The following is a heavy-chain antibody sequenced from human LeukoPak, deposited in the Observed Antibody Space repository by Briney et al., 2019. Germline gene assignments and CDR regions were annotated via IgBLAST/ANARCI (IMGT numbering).Heavy chain of an antibody. D-gene: IGHD3-9*01. CDR3: ARSEVLRYFDWLSPTFDY. J-gene: IGHJ4*02. CDR1: GYTFTVYY. V-gene: IGHV1-2*02. CDR2: INPNSGGT. Sequence: ASVKVSCKASGYTFTVYYMHWVRQAPGQGLEWMGWINPNSGGTNYAQKFQGRVTITRDTSISTAYMELSRLRSDDTAVYYCARSEVLRYFDWLSPTFDYWGQGTLVTVSS.